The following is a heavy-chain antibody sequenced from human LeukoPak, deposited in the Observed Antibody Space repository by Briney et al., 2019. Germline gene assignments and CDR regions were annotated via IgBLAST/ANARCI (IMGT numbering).Heavy chain of an antibody. CDR2: IIPIFGIA. V-gene: IGHV1-69*04. CDR3: ARAPDTDYFDY. CDR1: GGTFSSYA. J-gene: IGHJ4*02. Sequence: SVKLSCKASGGTFSSYAISWVRQAPGQGLEWMGRIIPIFGIANYAQKFQGRVTITADKSTSTAYMELSSLRSEDTAVYYCARAPDTDYFDYWGQGTLVTVSS.